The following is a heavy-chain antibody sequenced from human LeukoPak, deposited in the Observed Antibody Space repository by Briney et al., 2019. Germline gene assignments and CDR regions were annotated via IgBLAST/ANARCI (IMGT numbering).Heavy chain of an antibody. CDR3: AKDRTMGASYWYFDL. D-gene: IGHD1-26*01. CDR2: ISSSGSGGNT. J-gene: IGHJ2*01. Sequence: GGSLRLSCAASGVTLSSYAMSWARQAPGKGLEWVSGISSSGSGGNTYYADSVKGRFTISRDSSKNTLFLHMNTLRAEDTAIYYCAKDRTMGASYWYFDLWGRGTLVTVSS. CDR1: GVTLSSYA. V-gene: IGHV3-23*01.